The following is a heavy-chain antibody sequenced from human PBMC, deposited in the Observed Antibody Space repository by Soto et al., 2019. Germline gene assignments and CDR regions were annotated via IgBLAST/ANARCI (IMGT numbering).Heavy chain of an antibody. J-gene: IGHJ5*02. CDR1: WFTFKTFQ. Sequence: GGSLRLSLATPWFTFKTFQINWVPPAPRKGLEWISYVGPGGNTKYYADSVKGRFTISRDNAKNSLYLQMNSLRAEDTAVYYCTRDASRDSSARGWFDPWGPGTLVTVSS. CDR2: VGPGGNTK. D-gene: IGHD6-13*01. V-gene: IGHV3-48*03. CDR3: TRDASRDSSARGWFDP.